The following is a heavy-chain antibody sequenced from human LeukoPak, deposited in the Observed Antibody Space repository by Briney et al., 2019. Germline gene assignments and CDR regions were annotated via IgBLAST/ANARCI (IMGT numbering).Heavy chain of an antibody. Sequence: GGSLRLSCAASGFTFSSYEMNWVRQAPGKGLEWVSAISGSGGSTYYADSVKGRFTISRDNSKNTLYLQMNSLRAEDTAVYYCAKDVYFVYYFDYWGQGTLVTVSS. J-gene: IGHJ4*02. V-gene: IGHV3-23*01. CDR3: AKDVYFVYYFDY. CDR1: GFTFSSYE. D-gene: IGHD5/OR15-5a*01. CDR2: ISGSGGST.